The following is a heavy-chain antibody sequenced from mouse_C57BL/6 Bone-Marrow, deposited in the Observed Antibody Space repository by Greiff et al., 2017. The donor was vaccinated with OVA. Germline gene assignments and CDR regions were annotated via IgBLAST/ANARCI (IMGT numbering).Heavy chain of an antibody. CDR3: ARGRINYYGSSYEGFAY. V-gene: IGHV1-42*01. D-gene: IGHD1-1*01. Sequence: VQLQQSGPELVKPGASVKISCKASGYSFTGYYMNWVKQSPEKSLEWIGEINPSTGGTTYNQKFKAKATLTVDKSSSTAYMQLSSLTYEDSAVYYCARGRINYYGSSYEGFAYWGQGTLVTVSA. J-gene: IGHJ3*01. CDR2: INPSTGGT. CDR1: GYSFTGYY.